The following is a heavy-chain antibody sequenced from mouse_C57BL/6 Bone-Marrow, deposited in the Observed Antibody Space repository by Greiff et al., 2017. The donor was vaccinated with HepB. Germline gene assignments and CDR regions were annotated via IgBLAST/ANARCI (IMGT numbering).Heavy chain of an antibody. Sequence: VQLKEPGAELVKPGASVKLSCKASGYTFTSYWMHWVKQRPGQGLEWIGMIHPNSGSTNYNEKFKSKATLTVDKSSSTAYMQLSSLTSEDSAVYYCARGALLFFAYWGQGTLVTVSA. J-gene: IGHJ3*01. D-gene: IGHD2-1*01. CDR1: GYTFTSYW. CDR2: IHPNSGST. V-gene: IGHV1-64*01. CDR3: ARGALLFFAY.